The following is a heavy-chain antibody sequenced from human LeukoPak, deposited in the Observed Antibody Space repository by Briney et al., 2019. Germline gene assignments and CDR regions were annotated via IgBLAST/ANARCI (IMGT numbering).Heavy chain of an antibody. D-gene: IGHD3-10*02. CDR2: IIPIFGTA. V-gene: IGHV1-69*01. J-gene: IGHJ5*02. CDR3: PSCTLRSYWFDP. CDR1: GGTFSSYA. Sequence: TVKVSCKASGGTFSSYAISWVRQAPGQGLEWMGGIIPIFGTANYAQKFQGRVTITADESTSTAYMELSSLRSEDTAVYSCPSCTLRSYWFDPWGQGTLVTVSS.